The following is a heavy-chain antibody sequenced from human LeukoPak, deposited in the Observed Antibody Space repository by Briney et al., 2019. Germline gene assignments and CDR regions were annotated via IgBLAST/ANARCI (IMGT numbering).Heavy chain of an antibody. D-gene: IGHD5-24*01. CDR2: IFHTGST. V-gene: IGHV4-30-2*01. J-gene: IGHJ4*02. CDR3: ARTNMATGYFDY. Sequence: PSETLSLTCSVSGGSISGSAFYWSWIRRPPGKDLEWIGYIFHTGSTYYNPSLKSRVTISVDRSKNQFSLMLTSVTAADTAVYYCARTNMATGYFDYWGQGTLVTVSS. CDR1: GGSISGSAFY.